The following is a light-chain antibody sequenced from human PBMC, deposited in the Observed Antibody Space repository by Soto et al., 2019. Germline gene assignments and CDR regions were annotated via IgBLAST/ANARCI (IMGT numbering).Light chain of an antibody. CDR1: QSVGSS. CDR2: AAS. V-gene: IGKV3-11*01. CDR3: QQYNTYWT. J-gene: IGKJ1*01. Sequence: EIVLTQSPATLSLSPGERATLSCRASQSVGSSLAWYQQKLGQAPRLLIYAASDRATGIPGRFSGSGSGTDFTLIISSLQPDDFATYYCQQYNTYWTFGQGTKVDIK.